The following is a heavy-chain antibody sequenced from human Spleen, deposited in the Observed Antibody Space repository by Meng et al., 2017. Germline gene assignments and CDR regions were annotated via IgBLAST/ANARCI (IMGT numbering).Heavy chain of an antibody. D-gene: IGHD4-17*01. J-gene: IGHJ4*02. V-gene: IGHV3-21*01. CDR3: ARDGYGDFIDY. CDR1: GFTFSSYS. Sequence: EVQLVESGGGLVKPGGSLRRSCAASGFTFSSYSMNWVRQAPGKGLEWVSSITGSSSYMYNADSVKGRFTISRDNAKNSLYLQMNRLRAEDTAVYYCARDGYGDFIDYWGQGTLVTVSS. CDR2: ITGSSSYM.